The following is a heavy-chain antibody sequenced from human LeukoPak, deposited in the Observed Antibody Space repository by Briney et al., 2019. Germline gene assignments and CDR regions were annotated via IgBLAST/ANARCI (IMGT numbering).Heavy chain of an antibody. D-gene: IGHD3-3*01. Sequence: SETLSLTCTVSGYSINSGYTWGWIRQPPGKGLEWIGNIYHSGSTYYNPSLKSRVTISVDTSKNQFSLKLSSVTAADTAVYYCARRIWKVLRFLDRLYYFDYWGQGTLVTVSS. CDR1: GYSINSGYT. J-gene: IGHJ4*02. CDR2: IYHSGST. CDR3: ARRIWKVLRFLDRLYYFDY. V-gene: IGHV4-38-2*02.